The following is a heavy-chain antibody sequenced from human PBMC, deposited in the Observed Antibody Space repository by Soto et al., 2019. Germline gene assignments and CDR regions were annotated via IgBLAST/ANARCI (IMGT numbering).Heavy chain of an antibody. CDR3: ARGLASSTVGYYYYGMDV. V-gene: IGHV1-3*04. D-gene: IGHD2-15*01. Sequence: ASVKVSCKASGHTISNYAIHWMRQAPGQRPEWMGWINTGNGDTKYSQKFRGRVTISSDTSASTVYMDLSSLTSEDTAVFFCARGLASSTVGYYYYGMDVWGQGTKVTVSS. J-gene: IGHJ6*02. CDR1: GHTISNYA. CDR2: INTGNGDT.